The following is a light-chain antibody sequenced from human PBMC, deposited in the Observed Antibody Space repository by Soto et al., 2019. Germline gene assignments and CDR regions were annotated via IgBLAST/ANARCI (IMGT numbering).Light chain of an antibody. CDR2: AAS. J-gene: IGKJ2*01. V-gene: IGKV1-39*01. Sequence: DIQMTQSPSSLSASVGDRVTITCRARQSISTYLNWYQQKPGKAPKLLIYAASSLQSGVPSRFSGSGYGTHFTLTINNLQPEDFATYYCQQSYSPMYTFGQGTKLEIK. CDR3: QQSYSPMYT. CDR1: QSISTY.